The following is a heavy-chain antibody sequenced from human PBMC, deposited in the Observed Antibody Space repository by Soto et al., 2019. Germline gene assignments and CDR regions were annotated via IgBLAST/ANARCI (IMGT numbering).Heavy chain of an antibody. CDR2: ITSRGSNT. V-gene: IGHV3-11*01. CDR3: ARSGTISSARHFDH. CDR1: GFTFSGYN. Sequence: QVQLVESGGGLVKPGGSLRLSCAASGFTFSGYNMSWIRQAPGKGLEWVSYITSRGSNTFDAESVKGRFTISTDNTMNLLYPQMHSLSAVDTAVYDCARSGTISSARHFDHWGQGTLVTVSS. J-gene: IGHJ4*02. D-gene: IGHD2-2*01.